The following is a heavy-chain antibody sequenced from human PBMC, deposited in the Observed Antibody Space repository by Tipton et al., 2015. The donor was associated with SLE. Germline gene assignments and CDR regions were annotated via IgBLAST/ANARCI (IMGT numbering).Heavy chain of an antibody. D-gene: IGHD1-7*01. J-gene: IGHJ4*02. CDR1: GGSISGYY. CDR3: ARMPPGGWNYYFDY. V-gene: IGHV4-4*07. CDR2: VYSSGST. Sequence: TLSLTCTVSGGSISGYYWSWIRQPAGKGLEWIGRVYSSGSTIYNPSIKSRITLSLDTSKNQFSLRVNSVTAADTAVYFCARMPPGGWNYYFDYWGQGTAVTVSS.